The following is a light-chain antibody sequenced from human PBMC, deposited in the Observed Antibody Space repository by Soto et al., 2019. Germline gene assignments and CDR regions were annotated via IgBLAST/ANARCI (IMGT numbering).Light chain of an antibody. CDR2: AVS. Sequence: DIQMTQSPSSVSASVGDRVTITCRASQGINNWLAWYQQKPGKAPELLIYAVSYLQSGVPSRFSGSGSGTDFTLTISSLQPEDFAVYYCQQYNNWMYTFGQGTRLEI. CDR3: QQYNNWMYT. J-gene: IGKJ5*01. CDR1: QGINNW. V-gene: IGKV1-12*01.